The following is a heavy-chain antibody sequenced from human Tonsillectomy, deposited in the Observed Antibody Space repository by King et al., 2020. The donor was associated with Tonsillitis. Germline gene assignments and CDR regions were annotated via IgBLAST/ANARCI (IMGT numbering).Heavy chain of an antibody. J-gene: IGHJ5*02. V-gene: IGHV5-10-1*01. CDR2: IDPSDSYT. CDR1: GYSFTSYW. CDR3: ARTGGYCSGVSCYWVS. D-gene: IGHD2-15*01. Sequence: QLVQSGAEVKKPGESLRISCKGSGYSFTSYWISWVRQMPGKGLEWMGRIDPSDSYTNYSPSFQGHVTISADKSISTAYLQWSSLKASDTAMDYCARTGGYCSGVSCYWVSWGQGTLVTVSS.